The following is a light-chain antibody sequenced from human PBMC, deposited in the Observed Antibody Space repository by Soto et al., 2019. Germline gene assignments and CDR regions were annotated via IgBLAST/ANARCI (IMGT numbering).Light chain of an antibody. Sequence: SYELRQPPSVSVSPGQTARITCSGDTLPKQYAYWYQRKPGQAPVLVIYKDNERPSGIPERFSGSSSGTTVTLTISGVQAEDEADYYCQSADSSGTYVVFGGGTK. J-gene: IGLJ2*01. V-gene: IGLV3-25*02. CDR3: QSADSSGTYVV. CDR2: KDN. CDR1: TLPKQY.